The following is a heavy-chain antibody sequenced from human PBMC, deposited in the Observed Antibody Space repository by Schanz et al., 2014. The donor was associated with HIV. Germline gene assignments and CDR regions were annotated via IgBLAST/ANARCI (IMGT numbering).Heavy chain of an antibody. J-gene: IGHJ6*02. CDR1: GFTFSSYW. V-gene: IGHV3-33*08. Sequence: VQLLESGGGLVQPGGSLRLSCAASGFTFSSYWMHWVRQAPGKGLEWVAVIWYDGSNKYYADSVKGRFTISRDNSKKTLYLQMNSLRAEDTAVYYCARGEAITSYYHYYGLDVWGQGTTVTVSS. CDR3: ARGEAITSYYHYYGLDV. D-gene: IGHD1-20*01. CDR2: IWYDGSNK.